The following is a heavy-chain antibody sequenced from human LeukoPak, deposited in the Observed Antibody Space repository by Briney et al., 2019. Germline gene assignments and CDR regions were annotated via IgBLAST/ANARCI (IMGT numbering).Heavy chain of an antibody. CDR1: GFTFSNYW. D-gene: IGHD3-10*01. CDR3: GGFGYEAAVDL. Sequence: GGSLRLSCAASGFTFSNYWMTWVRQAPGQGPEFLANIKPTGSETYYVDPVKGRFTISRGNAKNLLFLQMNSLRGEDTALYYCGGFGYEAAVDLWGRGTLVTVSS. J-gene: IGHJ4*02. V-gene: IGHV3-7*01. CDR2: IKPTGSET.